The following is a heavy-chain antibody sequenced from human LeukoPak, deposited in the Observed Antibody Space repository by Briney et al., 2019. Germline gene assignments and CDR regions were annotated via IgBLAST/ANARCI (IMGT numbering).Heavy chain of an antibody. CDR3: ARRVGNFDY. CDR1: GASISSTNNF. Sequence: PSETLSLTCTVSGASISSTNNFWGWIRQTPGKGLEWIATIYYSGSTNYNPSLKSRVTISVDTSKNQFSLKLSSVTAADTAVYYCARRVGNFDYWGQGTLVTVSS. CDR2: IYYSGST. D-gene: IGHD2-15*01. V-gene: IGHV4-39*07. J-gene: IGHJ4*02.